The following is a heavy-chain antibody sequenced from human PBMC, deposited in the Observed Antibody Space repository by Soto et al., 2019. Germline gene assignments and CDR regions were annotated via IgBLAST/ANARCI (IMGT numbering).Heavy chain of an antibody. CDR1: GGTFSSYA. J-gene: IGHJ3*02. Sequence: ASVKVSCKASGGTFSSYAISWVRQAPGQGLEWMGGIIPIFGTANYAQKFQGRVTITADESTSTAYMELSSLRSEDTAVYYCARPSGWGWELQGAAFDIWGQGTMVTVSS. D-gene: IGHD1-26*01. CDR2: IIPIFGTA. CDR3: ARPSGWGWELQGAAFDI. V-gene: IGHV1-69*13.